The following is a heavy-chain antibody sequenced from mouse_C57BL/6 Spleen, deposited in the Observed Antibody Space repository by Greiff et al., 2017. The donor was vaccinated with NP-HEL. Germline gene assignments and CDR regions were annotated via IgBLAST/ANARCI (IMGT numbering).Heavy chain of an antibody. CDR3: ARRVGSSYRYFDV. CDR2: IDPSDSET. CDR1: GYTFTSYW. V-gene: IGHV1-52*01. Sequence: QVQLQQPGAELVRPGSSVKLSCKASGYTFTSYWMHWVKQRPIQGLEWIGNIDPSDSETHYNQKFKDKATLTVDKSSSTAYMQLSSLTSEDSAVYYWARRVGSSYRYFDVWGTGTTVTVSS. D-gene: IGHD1-1*01. J-gene: IGHJ1*03.